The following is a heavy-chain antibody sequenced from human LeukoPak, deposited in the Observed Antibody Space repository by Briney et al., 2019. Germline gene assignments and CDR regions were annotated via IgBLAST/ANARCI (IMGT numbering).Heavy chain of an antibody. Sequence: SETLSLTCTVSGGSISSYYWSWIRQPPGKGPEWIGYIYYSGSTNYNPSLKSRVTISVDTSKNQFSLKLSSVTAADTAVYYCARRNAVVTGFFDYWGQGTLVTVSS. D-gene: IGHD2-15*01. CDR2: IYYSGST. J-gene: IGHJ4*02. CDR3: ARRNAVVTGFFDY. CDR1: GGSISSYY. V-gene: IGHV4-59*08.